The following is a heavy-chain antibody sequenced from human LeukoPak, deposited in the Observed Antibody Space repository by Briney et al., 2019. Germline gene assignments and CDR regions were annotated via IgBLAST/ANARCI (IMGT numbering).Heavy chain of an antibody. CDR2: IYSGGST. Sequence: GGSLRLSCAVSPFTASSNYTSRVRQAPGKGLEWVSVIYSGGSTYYADSVKGRFTISRDNSKNTLYLQMNSLRAEDTAVYYCARSGSDYYYGMDVWGQGTTVTVSS. CDR1: PFTASSNY. J-gene: IGHJ6*02. D-gene: IGHD3-10*01. V-gene: IGHV3-53*01. CDR3: ARSGSDYYYGMDV.